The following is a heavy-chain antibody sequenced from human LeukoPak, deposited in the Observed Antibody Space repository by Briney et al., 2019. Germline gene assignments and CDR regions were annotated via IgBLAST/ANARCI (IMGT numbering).Heavy chain of an antibody. CDR3: ARDQSYRSSWPNYYYYGMDV. J-gene: IGHJ6*02. Sequence: ASVKDSCKASGYTFIGYYIHCVRQAPGQGLEWMGWINPNSGGTNYAQKFQGWVTMTRDTSISTAYMELSRLRSDDTAVYYCARDQSYRSSWPNYYYYGMDVWGQGTTVTVSS. V-gene: IGHV1-2*04. CDR1: GYTFIGYY. D-gene: IGHD6-13*01. CDR2: INPNSGGT.